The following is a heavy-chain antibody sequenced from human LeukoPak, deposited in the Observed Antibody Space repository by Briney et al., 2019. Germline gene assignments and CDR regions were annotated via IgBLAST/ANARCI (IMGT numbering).Heavy chain of an antibody. J-gene: IGHJ5*02. CDR2: ISAYNGNT. D-gene: IGHD2-15*01. CDR1: GYTFTSYG. Sequence: ASVKVSCKASGYTFTSYGISWVRQAPGQGLEWMGWISAYNGNTNYAQKLQGRVTMTTDTSTSTAYMELSSLRSEDTAVYYCARGARGVVVVAKYQNWFDPWGQGTLVTVSS. CDR3: ARGARGVVVVAKYQNWFDP. V-gene: IGHV1-18*01.